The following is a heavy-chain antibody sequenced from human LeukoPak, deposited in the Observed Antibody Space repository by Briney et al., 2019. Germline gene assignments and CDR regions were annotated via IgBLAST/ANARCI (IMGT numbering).Heavy chain of an antibody. CDR2: ISIYNGKT. J-gene: IGHJ4*02. CDR1: GYTFTSYG. CDR3: AKVISVATGKYYFDY. Sequence: ASVKVSCKASGYTFTSYGITWVRQAPGQGLEWMGWISIYNGKTNYAQKLRGRVTMTADTSTSTAFMELRSLRSDDTAVYYCAKVISVATGKYYFDYWGQGTLVTASS. D-gene: IGHD5-12*01. V-gene: IGHV1-18*01.